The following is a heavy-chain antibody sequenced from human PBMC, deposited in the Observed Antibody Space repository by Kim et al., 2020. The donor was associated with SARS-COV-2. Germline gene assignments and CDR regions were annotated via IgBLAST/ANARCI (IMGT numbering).Heavy chain of an antibody. D-gene: IGHD2-2*02. V-gene: IGHV3-23*01. J-gene: IGHJ4*02. Sequence: GGSLRLSCAASGFTFSSYAMSWVRQAPGKGLEWVSAISGSGGSTYYADSVKGRFTISRDNSMNTLYLQMNSLRAEDTAVYYCAKGSGRYCSSTSCYTCDYWGQGTLVTVSS. CDR2: ISGSGGST. CDR3: AKGSGRYCSSTSCYTCDY. CDR1: GFTFSSYA.